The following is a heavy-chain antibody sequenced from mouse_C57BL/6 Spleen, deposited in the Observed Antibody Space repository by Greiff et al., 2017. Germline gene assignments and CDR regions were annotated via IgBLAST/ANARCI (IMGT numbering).Heavy chain of an antibody. D-gene: IGHD1-1*01. J-gene: IGHJ4*01. CDR3: ARACDYYGQYYCAMDY. CDR1: GFTFSDYG. Sequence: DVQLQESGGGLVKPGGSLKLSCAASGFTFSDYGMHWVRQAPEKGLEWVAYISSGSSTIYYADTVKGRFTISRDNAKNTLCLQMTSLRSEDTAMYYCARACDYYGQYYCAMDYWGQGTSVTVSS. V-gene: IGHV5-17*01. CDR2: ISSGSSTI.